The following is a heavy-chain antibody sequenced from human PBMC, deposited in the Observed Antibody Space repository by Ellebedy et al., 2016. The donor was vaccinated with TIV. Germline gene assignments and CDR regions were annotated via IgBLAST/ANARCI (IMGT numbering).Heavy chain of an antibody. J-gene: IGHJ4*02. Sequence: GESLKISCSASGFTFSSFALHWVRQAPGKGLKHVSAINADGDTYFADSVKGRFTISRDNSKNTLYLQMSSLTTEDTAVYYCVKDLSNTGSYIRPFDYWGQGTPVTVSS. CDR1: GFTFSSFA. V-gene: IGHV3-64D*06. D-gene: IGHD2-2*02. CDR3: VKDLSNTGSYIRPFDY. CDR2: INADGDT.